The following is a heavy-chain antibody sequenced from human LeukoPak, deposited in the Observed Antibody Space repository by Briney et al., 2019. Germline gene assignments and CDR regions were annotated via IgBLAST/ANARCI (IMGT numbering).Heavy chain of an antibody. CDR2: IYYSGSGGT. V-gene: IGHV4-59*08. D-gene: IGHD6-19*01. J-gene: IGHJ4*02. CDR3: ARHAVYAGSGWSFDY. Sequence: SETLSLACTVSGYSISSGYYWSWIRQPPGKGLEWIGYIYYSGSGGTNHNPSLKSRVTISVDTSKNQFSLNLSSMTAADTAVYYCARHAVYAGSGWSFDYWGQGTLVTVSS. CDR1: GYSISSGYY.